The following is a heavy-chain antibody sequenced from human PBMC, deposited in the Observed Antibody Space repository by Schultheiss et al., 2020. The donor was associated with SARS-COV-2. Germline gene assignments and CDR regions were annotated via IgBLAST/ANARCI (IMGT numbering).Heavy chain of an antibody. CDR3: ARSHYGDYADY. Sequence: GGSLRLSCAASGFTFSTYYMLWVRQAPGKGLVWVSRINRDGDTTHYADSVKGRFTISRDNAKNTLYLQMNSLRAEDTAVYYCARSHYGDYADYWGQGTLVTVSS. D-gene: IGHD4-17*01. J-gene: IGHJ4*02. V-gene: IGHV3-74*01. CDR1: GFTFSTYY. CDR2: INRDGDTT.